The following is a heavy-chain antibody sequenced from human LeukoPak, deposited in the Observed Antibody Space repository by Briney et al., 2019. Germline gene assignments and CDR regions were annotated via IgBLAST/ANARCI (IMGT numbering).Heavy chain of an antibody. CDR1: GFTFSDYY. J-gene: IGHJ6*02. CDR3: ARDVPYFYGMDV. V-gene: IGHV3-11*01. CDR2: ISSSGSTI. Sequence: TSGGSLRLSCAASGFTFSDYYMSWIRQAPGKGLEWVSYISSSGSTIYYADPVKGRFTISRDNAKNSLYLQMNSLRAEDTAVYYCARDVPYFYGMDVWGQGTTVTVSS.